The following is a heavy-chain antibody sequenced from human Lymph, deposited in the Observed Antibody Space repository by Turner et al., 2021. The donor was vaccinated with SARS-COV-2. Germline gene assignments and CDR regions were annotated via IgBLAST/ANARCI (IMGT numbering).Heavy chain of an antibody. CDR3: ARGTYYYDSSVYSGTNWFDP. J-gene: IGHJ5*02. CDR2: ISSSSTDI. D-gene: IGHD3-22*01. Sequence: EVQLVESGGGLVKPGGSLRLSCAASGFTFRSYSMNWVRQAPGKGLEWVSSISSSSTDIYYADSLKGRFTISRDNAKNSLYLQMNSLRAEDTAVYYCARGTYYYDSSVYSGTNWFDPWGQGTLVTVSS. V-gene: IGHV3-21*01. CDR1: GFTFRSYS.